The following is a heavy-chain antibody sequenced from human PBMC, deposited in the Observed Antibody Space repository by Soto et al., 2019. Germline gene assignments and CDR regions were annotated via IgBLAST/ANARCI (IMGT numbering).Heavy chain of an antibody. D-gene: IGHD2-2*01. V-gene: IGHV3-33*01. CDR1: GFTFSNYG. CDR3: ARDRAGYCSTINCANLDN. Sequence: QVQLVESGGGVVQPGRSLRLSCAASGFTFSNYGMHWVRQAPGKGLEWVALTWHDGSNKYYADSVKGRFTISRDNSKNTLYLQRNSLRAEDTAVYYCARDRAGYCSTINCANLDNWGQGTLVTVSS. J-gene: IGHJ4*02. CDR2: TWHDGSNK.